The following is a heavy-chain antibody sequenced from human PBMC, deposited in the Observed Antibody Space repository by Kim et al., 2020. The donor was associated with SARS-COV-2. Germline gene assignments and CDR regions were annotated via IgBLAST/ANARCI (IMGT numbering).Heavy chain of an antibody. CDR2: FSAGGGRT. D-gene: IGHD3-22*01. CDR1: GFTFSTFA. J-gene: IGHJ4*02. V-gene: IGHV3-23*01. CDR3: AKHPTYYYDSSGYYDN. Sequence: GGSLRLSCAASGFTFSTFAMSWVRQAPGKGLEWVSAFSAGGGRTFYADSVKGRFTISRDNSKNMLYLQMNSPRAEDSAVYYCAKHPTYYYDSSGYYDNWGQGTQVTVSS.